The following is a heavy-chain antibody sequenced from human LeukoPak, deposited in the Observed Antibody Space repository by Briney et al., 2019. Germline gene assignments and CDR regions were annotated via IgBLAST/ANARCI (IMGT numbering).Heavy chain of an antibody. J-gene: IGHJ4*02. CDR2: IRYDGSNK. Sequence: WGSLRLSCAASVLTFSRYGMHWVRQAPGKGLEWVAFIRYDGSNKYYADSVKGRFTISRDSSKNTVYLQMNSLRAEDTAVYYCAKDRQSWTSYGNGGDYWGQGTLVTVSS. V-gene: IGHV3-30*02. CDR3: AKDRQSWTSYGNGGDY. CDR1: VLTFSRYG. D-gene: IGHD2-2*01.